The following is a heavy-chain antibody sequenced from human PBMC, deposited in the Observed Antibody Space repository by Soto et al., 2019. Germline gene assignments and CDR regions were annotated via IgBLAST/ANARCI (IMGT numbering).Heavy chain of an antibody. Sequence: SVRGRFTISRDNAKNSLFLQMNSLRAEDTAFYYCARGAVAGTPYYFDYWGQGTLVTVSS. CDR3: ARGAVAGTPYYFDY. D-gene: IGHD6-19*01. J-gene: IGHJ4*02. V-gene: IGHV3-21*01.